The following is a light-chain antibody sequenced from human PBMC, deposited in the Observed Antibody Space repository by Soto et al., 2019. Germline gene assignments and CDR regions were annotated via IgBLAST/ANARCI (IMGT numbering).Light chain of an antibody. V-gene: IGKV3-20*01. J-gene: IGKJ1*01. CDR2: GAS. CDR1: QSVSSY. Sequence: EIVLTQSPATLSLSPGERATLSCRASQSVSSYLAWYQQKPGQAPRLLIYGASSRATGIPDRFSGSGSGTDFTLTISRLEPEDFAVYSCQQYGSSSWTFGQGTKVEIK. CDR3: QQYGSSSWT.